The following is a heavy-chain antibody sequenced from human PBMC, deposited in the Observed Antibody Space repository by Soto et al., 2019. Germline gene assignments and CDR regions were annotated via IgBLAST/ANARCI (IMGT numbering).Heavy chain of an antibody. CDR2: INHSGST. D-gene: IGHD6-19*01. CDR3: ARTGIAVAGILELFDY. V-gene: IGHV4-34*01. J-gene: IGHJ4*02. CDR1: GGSFSGYY. Sequence: SETLSLTCAVYGGSFSGYYWSWIRQPPGKGLEWIGEINHSGSTNYNPSLKSRVTISVDTSKNQFSLKLSSVTAADTAVYYCARTGIAVAGILELFDYWGQGTLVTVSS.